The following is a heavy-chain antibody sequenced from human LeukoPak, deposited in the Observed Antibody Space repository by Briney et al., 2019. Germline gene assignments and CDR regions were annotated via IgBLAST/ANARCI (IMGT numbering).Heavy chain of an antibody. Sequence: KPSETLSLTCTVSGGSISSYYWSWIRQPPGKGLEWIGYIYYSGSTYYNPSLKSRVTISVDTSKNQFSLKLSSVTAADTAVYYCARGGRYDAFDIWGQGTMVTVSS. CDR3: ARGGRYDAFDI. CDR2: IYYSGST. J-gene: IGHJ3*02. V-gene: IGHV4-59*08. D-gene: IGHD2-15*01. CDR1: GGSISSYY.